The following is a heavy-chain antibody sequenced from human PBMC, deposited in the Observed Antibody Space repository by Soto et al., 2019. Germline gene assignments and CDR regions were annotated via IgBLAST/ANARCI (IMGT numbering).Heavy chain of an antibody. CDR1: GGSISSSNW. Sequence: SETLSATCAVSGGSISSSNWFSWVRQPPGKGLEWIGEIYHSGSTNYNPSLKSRVTISVDKSKNQFSLKLSSVTAADTAVYYCARDRRGEQWLVGYYYYYGMDVWGQGTTVS. D-gene: IGHD6-19*01. J-gene: IGHJ6*02. CDR3: ARDRRGEQWLVGYYYYYGMDV. V-gene: IGHV4-4*02. CDR2: IYHSGST.